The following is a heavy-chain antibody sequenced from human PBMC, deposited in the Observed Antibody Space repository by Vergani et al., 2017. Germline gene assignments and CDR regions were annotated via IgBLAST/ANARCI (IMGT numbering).Heavy chain of an antibody. CDR1: GFTFSSYW. Sequence: EVQLVESGGGLVQPGGSLRLSCAASGFTFSSYWMSWVRQAPGKGLEWVANIKQDGSEKYYVDSVKGRFTISRDNAKNSLYLQMNSLRVEDTAVYYCASYPWGQNPKTPPYYLDYWGQGTLVTVSS. V-gene: IGHV3-7*03. J-gene: IGHJ4*02. D-gene: IGHD7-27*01. CDR3: ASYPWGQNPKTPPYYLDY. CDR2: IKQDGSEK.